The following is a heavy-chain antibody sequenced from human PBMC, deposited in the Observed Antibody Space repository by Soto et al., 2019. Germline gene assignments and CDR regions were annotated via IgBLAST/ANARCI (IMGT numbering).Heavy chain of an antibody. J-gene: IGHJ5*02. D-gene: IGHD4-17*01. CDR3: ARGSAFYGANAMGWFDP. Sequence: TLEILSLTCTVSGGSIISYYWSWIRQPPGKGLEWIGYIYYSGSTNYNPSLKSRVTISVDTSKNQFSLKLSSVTAADTAVYYCARGSAFYGANAMGWFDPWGQGTLVTVSS. CDR1: GGSIISYY. V-gene: IGHV4-59*01. CDR2: IYYSGST.